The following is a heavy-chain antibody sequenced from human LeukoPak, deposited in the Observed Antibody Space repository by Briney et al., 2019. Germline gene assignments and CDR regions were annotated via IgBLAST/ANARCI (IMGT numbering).Heavy chain of an antibody. V-gene: IGHV7-4-1*02. D-gene: IGHD3-10*01. CDR2: INTNTGNP. Sequence: ASVKVSCKASGYTFTSYAMNWVRQAPGQGLEWMGWINTNTGNPTYAQGFTGRFVFSLDTSVSTAYLQISSLKAEDTAVYYCARGAHIYYGSGSYYYYYGMDVWGQGTMVTVSS. CDR3: ARGAHIYYGSGSYYYYYGMDV. J-gene: IGHJ6*02. CDR1: GYTFTSYA.